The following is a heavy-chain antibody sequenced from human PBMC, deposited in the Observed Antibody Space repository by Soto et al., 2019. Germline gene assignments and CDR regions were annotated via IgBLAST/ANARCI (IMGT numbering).Heavy chain of an antibody. CDR3: ARVTYYDILTGSPTFDY. D-gene: IGHD3-9*01. J-gene: IGHJ4*02. Sequence: ASVKVSCKASGYTFTSYGISWVRQAPGQGLEWTGWISAYNGNTNYAQKLQGRVTMTTDTSTSTAYMELRSLRSDDTAVYYCARVTYYDILTGSPTFDYWGQGTLVTVSS. CDR1: GYTFTSYG. CDR2: ISAYNGNT. V-gene: IGHV1-18*01.